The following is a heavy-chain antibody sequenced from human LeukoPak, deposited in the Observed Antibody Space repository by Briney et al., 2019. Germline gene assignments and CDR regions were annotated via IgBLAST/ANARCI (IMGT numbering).Heavy chain of an antibody. D-gene: IGHD2/OR15-2a*01. CDR1: GFTFSNSV. CDR3: VKDLSEYFSFDY. CDR2: INTNGRYT. J-gene: IGHJ4*02. V-gene: IGHV3-64*05. Sequence: GGSLRLSSSASGFTFSNSVRHCVRHAPGKGLEYVSIINTNGRYTTYADSVKGRFTVYRDNSKTTLYVQMGSLRGEDRAVYYCVKDLSEYFSFDYWGQGTLVSVS.